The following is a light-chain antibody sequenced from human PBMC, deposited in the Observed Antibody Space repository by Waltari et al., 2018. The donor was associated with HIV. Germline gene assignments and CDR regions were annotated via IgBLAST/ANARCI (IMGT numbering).Light chain of an antibody. J-gene: IGKJ5*01. CDR1: RTVLSNSDNRNY. CDR2: WAS. V-gene: IGKV4-1*01. CDR3: QQYGSSPLT. Sequence: DIVMTQSPDSLAVSLGERATFNCRSSRTVLSNSDNRNYLAWYQQKTGQPPNVLIYWASTRQSGVPDRFSASGSGTDFTLTISRLEPEDFAMFYCQQYGSSPLTFGQGTRLEIK.